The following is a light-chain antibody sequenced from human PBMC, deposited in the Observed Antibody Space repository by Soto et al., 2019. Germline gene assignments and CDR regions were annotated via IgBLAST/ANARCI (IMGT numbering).Light chain of an antibody. V-gene: IGKV1-9*01. CDR3: QQLNSYPIT. CDR2: AAS. CDR1: QGISSF. Sequence: IQLTQSPSSLSASVGDSVTISCRASQGISSFLAWYQQKPGKAPKFLIYAASTLQSGVPSRFSGSGAGTDFTLTISSLQPEDFATYFCQQLNSYPITFGQGTRLEIK. J-gene: IGKJ5*01.